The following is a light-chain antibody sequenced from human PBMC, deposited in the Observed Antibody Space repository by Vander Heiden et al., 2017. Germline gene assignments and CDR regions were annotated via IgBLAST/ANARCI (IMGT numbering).Light chain of an antibody. V-gene: IGKV1-39*01. CDR2: AAN. CDR1: QSSRSY. J-gene: IGKJ3*01. CDR3: QQCYSNPFT. Sequence: IEMYQSVSSLSASVGDRVTITCRASQSSRSYLKWYQQESRKAPKLPVYAANSLQRGVPSRFSGSGSGTDFTLTISSLQPEDFATYYCQQCYSNPFTFGPGTKVDIK.